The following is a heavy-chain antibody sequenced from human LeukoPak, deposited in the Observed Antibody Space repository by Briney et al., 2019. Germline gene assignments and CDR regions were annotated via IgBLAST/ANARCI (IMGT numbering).Heavy chain of an antibody. CDR3: ARQGYYYDSSGYYSVYYFDY. Sequence: SGTLSLTCAVYGGSFSGYYWSWIRQPPGKGLEWIGEINHSGSTNYNPSLKSRVTISVDTSKNQFSLKLSSVTAADTAVYYCARQGYYYDSSGYYSVYYFDYWGQGTLVTISS. V-gene: IGHV4-34*01. J-gene: IGHJ4*02. CDR1: GGSFSGYY. CDR2: INHSGST. D-gene: IGHD3-22*01.